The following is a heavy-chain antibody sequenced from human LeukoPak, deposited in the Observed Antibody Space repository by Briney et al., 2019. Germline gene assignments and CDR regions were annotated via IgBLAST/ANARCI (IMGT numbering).Heavy chain of an antibody. CDR2: IHHSGNRFESGST. D-gene: IGHD6-25*01. J-gene: IGHJ1*01. Sequence: SETLSLTCTVSGHSIINTYYWGWIRQSPGKGLGWIGSIHHSGNRFESGSTHYNPSLRSRVTVSADTSKNQFSLTLRSVTAADTAVYFCARNASSGLFNDWGQGTLVTVSS. CDR1: GHSIINTYY. V-gene: IGHV4-38-2*02. CDR3: ARNASSGLFND.